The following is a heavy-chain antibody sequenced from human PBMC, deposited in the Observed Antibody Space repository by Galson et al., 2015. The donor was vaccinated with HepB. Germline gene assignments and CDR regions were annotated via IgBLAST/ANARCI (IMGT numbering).Heavy chain of an antibody. CDR1: GYTFINYG. J-gene: IGHJ6*02. CDR3: ARGYSSGLTTSYYYGMDV. Sequence: VSCKASGYTFINYGISWVRQAPGQGLEWLGWISTFNGNTNYAQKLQGRVTMTTDTSTSTAYMDLRSLRSDDTAMYYCARGYSSGLTTSYYYGMDVWGQGTTVTVSS. CDR2: ISTFNGNT. V-gene: IGHV1-18*01. D-gene: IGHD6-19*01.